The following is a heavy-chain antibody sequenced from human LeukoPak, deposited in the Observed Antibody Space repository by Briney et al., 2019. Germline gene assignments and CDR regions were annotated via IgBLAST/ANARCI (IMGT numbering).Heavy chain of an antibody. V-gene: IGHV4-39*01. CDR3: ARHVRDSSSPGLFDY. J-gene: IGHJ4*02. CDR2: IYYSGST. D-gene: IGHD6-13*01. Sequence: SETLSLTFTVSGGSISSSSYYWGWIRQPPGKGLEWIGSIYYSGSTYYNPSLKSRVTISVDTSKNQFSLKLSSVTAADTAVYYCARHVRDSSSPGLFDYWGQGTLVTVSS. CDR1: GGSISSSSYY.